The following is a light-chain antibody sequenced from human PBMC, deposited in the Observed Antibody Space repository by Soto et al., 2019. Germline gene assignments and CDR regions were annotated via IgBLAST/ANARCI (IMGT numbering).Light chain of an antibody. Sequence: QPVLTQPASVSGSPGQSITISCTGTSSDVGGYNYVSWYQQHPGKAPKLMIFEVSNRPSGVSHRFSGSKSGNTASLTISGLLAEDEADYYCCSYTTSSTLVFGGGTQLTVL. CDR1: SSDVGGYNY. CDR3: CSYTTSSTLV. V-gene: IGLV2-14*01. CDR2: EVS. J-gene: IGLJ2*01.